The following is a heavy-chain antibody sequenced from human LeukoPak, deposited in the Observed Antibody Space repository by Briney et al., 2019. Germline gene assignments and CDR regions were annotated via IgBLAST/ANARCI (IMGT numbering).Heavy chain of an antibody. CDR1: GFTFSRIA. CDR3: AKVRWNTGWFQGGFDY. Sequence: QPGGSLRLSCSASGFTFSRIAMHWVRQAPGRGLEYVSAITGNGGDTYYADSVKGRFIISRDNSKNTLYLQMSSLTAEDTAVYYCAKVRWNTGWFQGGFDYWGQGTLVTVSP. CDR2: ITGNGGDT. J-gene: IGHJ4*02. D-gene: IGHD6-19*01. V-gene: IGHV3-64D*09.